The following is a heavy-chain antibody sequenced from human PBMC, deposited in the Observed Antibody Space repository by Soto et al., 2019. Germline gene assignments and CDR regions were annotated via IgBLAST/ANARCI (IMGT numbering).Heavy chain of an antibody. D-gene: IGHD1-1*01. CDR1: GFIFDDYA. V-gene: IGHV3-9*01. Sequence: EVQLVESGGGLVQPGRSLRLFYAGSGFIFDDYAMHWVRQTPGKGLEWVSGINWNSDNIGYADSVKGRFTISRDNAKNSLYLQMNSLRAEDTALYYCAKDISGGHYYNWGSVNYYYYTMDVWGQGTTVTVSS. CDR2: INWNSDNI. J-gene: IGHJ6*02. CDR3: AKDISGGHYYNWGSVNYYYYTMDV.